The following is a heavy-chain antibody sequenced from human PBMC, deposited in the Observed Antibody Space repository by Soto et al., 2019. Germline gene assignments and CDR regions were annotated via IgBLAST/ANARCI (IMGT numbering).Heavy chain of an antibody. D-gene: IGHD2-15*01. Sequence: SETLSLTCAVYGGSFSGYYWSWIRQPPGKGLEWIGEINHSGSTNYNPSLKSRVTISVDTSKNQFSLKLSSVTAADTAVYYCARGGIAARTGSIVVVVAATARRTLDSFDIWGQGTMVTGSS. V-gene: IGHV4-34*01. CDR3: ARGGIAARTGSIVVVVAATARRTLDSFDI. J-gene: IGHJ3*02. CDR2: INHSGST. CDR1: GGSFSGYY.